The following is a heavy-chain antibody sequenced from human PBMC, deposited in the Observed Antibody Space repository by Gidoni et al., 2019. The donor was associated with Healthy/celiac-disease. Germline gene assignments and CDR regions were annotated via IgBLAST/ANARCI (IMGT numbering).Heavy chain of an antibody. V-gene: IGHV4-61*01. CDR2: IYYSGST. Sequence: QVQLQESGPGLVKPSETLSLTCTVSGGSVSSGSYYWSWIRQPPGKGLEWIGYIYYSGSTNYNPSLKSRVTISVDTSKNQFSLKLSSVTAADTAVYYCARDGYPLGAFFDYWGQGTLVTVSS. CDR1: GGSVSSGSYY. CDR3: ARDGYPLGAFFDY. J-gene: IGHJ4*02. D-gene: IGHD5-12*01.